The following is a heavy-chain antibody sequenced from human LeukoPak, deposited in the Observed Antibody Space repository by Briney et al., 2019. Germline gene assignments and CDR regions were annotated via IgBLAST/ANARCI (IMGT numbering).Heavy chain of an antibody. CDR2: ISSSSSYI. D-gene: IGHD2-21*02. V-gene: IGHV3-21*01. CDR3: ARRGACGGDCSYFDY. Sequence: GGSLRLSCVASGFTFSSYEMTWVRQAPGEGLEWVSSISSSSSYIYYADSVKGRFTISRDNAKNSLYLQMNSLRAEDTAVYYCARRGACGGDCSYFDYWGQGTLVTVSS. CDR1: GFTFSSYE. J-gene: IGHJ4*02.